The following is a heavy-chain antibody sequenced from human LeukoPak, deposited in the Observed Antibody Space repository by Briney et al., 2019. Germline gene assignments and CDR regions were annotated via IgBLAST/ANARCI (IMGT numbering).Heavy chain of an antibody. CDR2: IYYSGSS. Sequence: PSETLSLTCTVSGGSISSSSYYWGWIRQPPGKGLEWIGNIYYSGSSYYNPSLKSRVTISLDTSKNQFSLKLSSVTAADTAVYYCARDTGVSWGQGTLVTVSS. V-gene: IGHV4-39*07. J-gene: IGHJ4*02. CDR3: ARDTGVS. CDR1: GGSISSSSYY. D-gene: IGHD2-8*01.